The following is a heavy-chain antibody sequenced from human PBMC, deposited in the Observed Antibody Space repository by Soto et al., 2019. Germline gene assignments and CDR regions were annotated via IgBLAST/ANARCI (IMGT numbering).Heavy chain of an antibody. CDR3: XXXXXSGSXFDY. CDR2: ISYDGSNK. D-gene: IGHD1-26*01. CDR1: GFTFSSYG. J-gene: IGHJ4*02. Sequence: QVQLVESGGGVVQPGRSQRLSCAASGFTFSSYGMHWVRQAPGKGLEWVAVISYDGSNKYYADSVKGRFTISRDNSKXXXXXXXXXXXXXXXXXXXXXXXXXSGSXFDYWGQGTLVTXSX. V-gene: IGHV3-30*03.